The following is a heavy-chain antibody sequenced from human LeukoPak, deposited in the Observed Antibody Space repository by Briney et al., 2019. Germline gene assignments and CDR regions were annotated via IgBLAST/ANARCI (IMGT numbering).Heavy chain of an antibody. Sequence: GGSLRLSCAASGFTFSSYGMHWVRQAPGKGLEWVAFIRYDGSNKYYADSVKGRFTISRDNSKNTLYLQMNSLRAEDTAVYYCARGGDIVVVPAASQGKFDYWGQGTLVTVSS. CDR3: ARGGDIVVVPAASQGKFDY. D-gene: IGHD2-2*01. J-gene: IGHJ4*02. V-gene: IGHV3-30*02. CDR2: IRYDGSNK. CDR1: GFTFSSYG.